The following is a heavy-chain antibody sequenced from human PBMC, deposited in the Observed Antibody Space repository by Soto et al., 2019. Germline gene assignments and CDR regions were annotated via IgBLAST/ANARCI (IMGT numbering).Heavy chain of an antibody. Sequence: QVQLQESGPGLVKPSQTLSLTCTVSGGSISSGAYYWSWIRQHPGKGLEWIGNIYYSGSTYYSPSLKGLVTLSGDTSKNQFSLKLSSVTAADTAMYYCARSSAGTMTTVPTVDFDYWGQGTLVTVSS. V-gene: IGHV4-31*01. CDR2: IYYSGST. CDR1: GGSISSGAYY. D-gene: IGHD4-4*01. J-gene: IGHJ4*02. CDR3: ARSSAGTMTTVPTVDFDY.